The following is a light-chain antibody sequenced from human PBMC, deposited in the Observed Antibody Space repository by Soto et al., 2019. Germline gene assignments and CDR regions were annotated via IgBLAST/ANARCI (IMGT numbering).Light chain of an antibody. CDR3: QQYGSSPT. V-gene: IGKV3-20*01. J-gene: IGKJ1*01. CDR1: QSVSSSY. CDR2: GAS. Sequence: EIVLTQSPGTLSLSPGERATLSCRASQSVSSSYLAWYQQKPGQAPRLLIYGASSRATCIPDRFSGSGSGTDVTLTISRLEPEDFVVYYCQQYGSSPTFGQGTKVEIK.